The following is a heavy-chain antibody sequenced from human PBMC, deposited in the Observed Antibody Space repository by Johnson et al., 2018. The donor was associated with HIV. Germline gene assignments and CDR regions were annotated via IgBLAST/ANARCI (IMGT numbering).Heavy chain of an antibody. CDR1: GFTFSSYA. D-gene: IGHD1-26*01. CDR3: ASDGWELLGVAAFDV. J-gene: IGHJ3*01. V-gene: IGHV3-30*04. CDR2: ISYDGSNK. Sequence: VQLVESGGGVVQPGRSLRLSCAASGFTFSSYAMHWVRQAPGKGLEWVAVISYDGSNKYYADSVKGRFTISRDNSKNTLYLQMNSLRPEDTAVYYCASDGWELLGVAAFDVWGQGTLVTVSS.